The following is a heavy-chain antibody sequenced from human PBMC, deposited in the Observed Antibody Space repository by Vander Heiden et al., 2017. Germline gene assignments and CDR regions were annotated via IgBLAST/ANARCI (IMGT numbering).Heavy chain of an antibody. J-gene: IGHJ1*01. CDR2: IKNKADGGTT. CDR3: TTLAIFQH. CDR1: GLNLLNAR. V-gene: IGHV3-15*01. Sequence: EVQLLESGGGLVKPGGSLTLSCATLGLNLLNARLRWVRHTPGKGLEWVGRIKNKADGGTTDYAPDVKGRFTVSRDDLKNMVYLQMNSLRTEDTAVYYCTTLAIFQHWGQGTLVTVSS.